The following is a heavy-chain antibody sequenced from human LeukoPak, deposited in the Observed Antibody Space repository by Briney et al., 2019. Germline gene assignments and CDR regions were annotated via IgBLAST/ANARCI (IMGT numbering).Heavy chain of an antibody. D-gene: IGHD2-2*01. V-gene: IGHV3-21*01. CDR3: AKGVVVPADPFDY. Sequence: GGSLRLSCAASGFTFSSYSMNWVRQAPGKGLEWVSSISSSSSYIYYADSVKGRFTISRDNAKNSLYLQINSLRAEDTAVYYCAKGVVVPADPFDYWGQGTLVTVSS. CDR2: ISSSSSYI. J-gene: IGHJ4*02. CDR1: GFTFSSYS.